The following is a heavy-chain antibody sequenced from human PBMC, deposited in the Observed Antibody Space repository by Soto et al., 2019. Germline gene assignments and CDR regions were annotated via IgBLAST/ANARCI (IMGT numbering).Heavy chain of an antibody. Sequence: QLQLQESGSGLVKPSQTLSLTCAVSGGSISSGGYSWSWIRQPPGKGLEWIGYLYHSGSTYYTPSLKSRLTISVDRPKNQRPLKLSSVTAADTAVYYCARVPGPWGQGTLVPVSS. D-gene: IGHD3-10*01. J-gene: IGHJ5*02. CDR3: ARVPGP. CDR1: GGSISSGGYS. CDR2: LYHSGST. V-gene: IGHV4-30-2*01.